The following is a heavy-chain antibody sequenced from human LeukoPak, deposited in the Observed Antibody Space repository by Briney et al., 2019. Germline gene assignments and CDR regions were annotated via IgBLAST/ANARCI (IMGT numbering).Heavy chain of an antibody. J-gene: IGHJ4*02. CDR1: GFTFSNYW. Sequence: GGSLRLSCAASGFTFSNYWMHWVRQVPGKGLVWVSRINVDGSVKSYVDSVKGRFTISRDNAKNTVSLQMNSLRAEDTAVYYCVRDLILVDTPGDDFDYWGQGALVTVSS. CDR3: VRDLILVDTPGDDFDY. CDR2: INVDGSVK. D-gene: IGHD4-23*01. V-gene: IGHV3-74*01.